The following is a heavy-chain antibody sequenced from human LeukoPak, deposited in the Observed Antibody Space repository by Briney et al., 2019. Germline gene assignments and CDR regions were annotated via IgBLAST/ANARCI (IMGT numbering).Heavy chain of an antibody. V-gene: IGHV3-66*01. CDR2: IYSGGST. D-gene: IGHD4-17*01. J-gene: IGHJ3*02. Sequence: GRSLRLSCAASGFNFSSYGMHWVRQAPGKGLEWVSVIYSGGSTYYADSVKGRFTISRDNSKNTLYLQMNSLRAEDTAVYYCARTVDGDYPHDAFDIWGQGTMVTVSS. CDR1: GFNFSSYG. CDR3: ARTVDGDYPHDAFDI.